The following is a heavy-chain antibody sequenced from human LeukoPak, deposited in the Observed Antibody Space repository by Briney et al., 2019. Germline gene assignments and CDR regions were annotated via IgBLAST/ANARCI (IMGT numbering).Heavy chain of an antibody. CDR3: ARDFLHVYHYDSSGYVRGAFDI. V-gene: IGHV1-46*01. J-gene: IGHJ3*02. D-gene: IGHD3-22*01. CDR2: INPSGGST. Sequence: GASVTVSCKASGYTFTSYYMHWVRQAPGQGLEWMGIINPSGGSTSYAQKFQGRVTITRDTSTSTVYMELSSLRSEDTAVYYCARDFLHVYHYDSSGYVRGAFDIWGQGTKVTVSS. CDR1: GYTFTSYY.